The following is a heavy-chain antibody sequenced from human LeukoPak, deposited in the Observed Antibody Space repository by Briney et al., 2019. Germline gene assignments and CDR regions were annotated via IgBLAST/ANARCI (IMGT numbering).Heavy chain of an antibody. J-gene: IGHJ4*02. D-gene: IGHD1-26*01. CDR3: ARGVGATMPHYFDY. Sequence: SVKLSCTASVGTFSSYAISWVRQAPGQGLEWMGRIIPIFGTANYAQKFQGRVTITTDESTGTAYMELSSLRSEDTAVYYGARGVGATMPHYFDYWGQGTLVTVSS. V-gene: IGHV1-69*05. CDR1: VGTFSSYA. CDR2: IIPIFGTA.